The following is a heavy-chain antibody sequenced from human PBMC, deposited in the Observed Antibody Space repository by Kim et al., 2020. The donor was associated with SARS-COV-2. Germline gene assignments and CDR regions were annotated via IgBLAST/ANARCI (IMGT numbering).Heavy chain of an antibody. Sequence: GGSLRLSCAASGFTFSSYDMHWVRQATGKGLEWVSAIGTAGDTYYPGSVKGRFTISRENAKNSLYLQMNSLRAGDTAVYYCARETRVGATWGNYYYGMDVWGQGTTVTVSS. CDR3: ARETRVGATWGNYYYGMDV. CDR2: IGTAGDT. V-gene: IGHV3-13*01. D-gene: IGHD1-26*01. J-gene: IGHJ6*02. CDR1: GFTFSSYD.